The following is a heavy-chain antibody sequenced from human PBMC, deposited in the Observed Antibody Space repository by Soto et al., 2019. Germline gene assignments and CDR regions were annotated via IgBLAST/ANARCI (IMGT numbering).Heavy chain of an antibody. J-gene: IGHJ4*02. CDR1: CDSISAYS. Sequence: QVQLQVSAPGLVKPSETLSLTCTVSCDSISAYSWSWVRQPPGKGLEWIGNIHYNGNTKYNPSLKSRVTMSVDTSKNQFSLKLISVTAADTAKYFCAREGNLGRWLQPLDFWGQGTLVTVSS. D-gene: IGHD5-12*01. CDR2: IHYNGNT. CDR3: AREGNLGRWLQPLDF. V-gene: IGHV4-59*01.